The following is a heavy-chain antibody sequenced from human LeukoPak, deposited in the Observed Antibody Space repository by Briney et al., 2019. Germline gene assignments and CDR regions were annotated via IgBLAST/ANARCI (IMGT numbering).Heavy chain of an antibody. Sequence: GGSLSLFCAACGFPYGDYWMQWVRQAPGKGVLWVSRIYFDGSATSYADSVKGRFTISRDNAKNTLYLQVKSPRAEDTAIYYCALGPPYGGYSDWGQGTLVTVSS. CDR1: GFPYGDYW. CDR3: ALGPPYGGYSD. J-gene: IGHJ4*02. V-gene: IGHV3-74*01. D-gene: IGHD5-12*01. CDR2: IYFDGSAT.